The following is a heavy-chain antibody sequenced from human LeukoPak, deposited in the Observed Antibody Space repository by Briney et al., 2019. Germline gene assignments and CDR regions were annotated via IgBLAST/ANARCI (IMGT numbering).Heavy chain of an antibody. Sequence: GGSLRLSCAASGFTFSSYSMNWVRQAPGKGLEWVSSISSSSSYIYYADSVKGRFTISRDNAKNSLYLQMNSLRAEDTAVYYCAREYTAVAGTYFDYWGQGTLVTASS. CDR1: GFTFSSYS. D-gene: IGHD6-19*01. CDR2: ISSSSSYI. V-gene: IGHV3-21*01. J-gene: IGHJ4*02. CDR3: AREYTAVAGTYFDY.